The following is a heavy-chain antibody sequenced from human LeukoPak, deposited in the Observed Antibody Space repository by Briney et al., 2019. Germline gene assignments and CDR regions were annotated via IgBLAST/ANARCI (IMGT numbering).Heavy chain of an antibody. J-gene: IGHJ4*02. CDR1: GFTFSSYG. D-gene: IGHD1-26*01. CDR2: IRYDGSNK. Sequence: GGSLRLSCAASGFTFSSYGMHWVRQAPGKGLEWVAFIRYDGSNKYYADSVKGRFTISRDNSKNTLYLQMNSLRAEDTAVYYCARTPSLSIVGATPHFDYWGQGTLVTVSS. CDR3: ARTPSLSIVGATPHFDY. V-gene: IGHV3-30*02.